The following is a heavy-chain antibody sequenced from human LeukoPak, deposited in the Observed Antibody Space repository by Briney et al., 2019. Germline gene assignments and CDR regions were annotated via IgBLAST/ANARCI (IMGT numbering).Heavy chain of an antibody. CDR3: ARHITYCSGGCYSTFDS. J-gene: IGHJ4*02. Sequence: GGSLRLSCAASGFTFSNYEMNWVRQAPGKGLEWVSYINSGGATIYYADSVKGRFTISRDNAKNSLYLQMNSLRAEDTAVYYCARHITYCSGGCYSTFDSWGQGTLVTVSS. CDR2: INSGGATI. V-gene: IGHV3-48*03. D-gene: IGHD2-21*02. CDR1: GFTFSNYE.